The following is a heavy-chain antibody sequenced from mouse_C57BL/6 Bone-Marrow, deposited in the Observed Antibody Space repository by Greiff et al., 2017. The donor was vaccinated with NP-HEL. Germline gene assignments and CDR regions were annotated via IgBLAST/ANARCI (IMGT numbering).Heavy chain of an antibody. CDR2: IRNKANGYTT. Sequence: EVHLVESGGGLVQPGGSLSLSCAASGLTFTDYYMSWVRQPPGKALEWLGFIRNKANGYTTEYSASVKGRFTISRDNSQSILYLQMNALRAEDSATYYCASRHYYGSSYHYYAMDYWGQGTSVTVSS. D-gene: IGHD1-1*01. V-gene: IGHV7-3*01. CDR3: ASRHYYGSSYHYYAMDY. J-gene: IGHJ4*01. CDR1: GLTFTDYY.